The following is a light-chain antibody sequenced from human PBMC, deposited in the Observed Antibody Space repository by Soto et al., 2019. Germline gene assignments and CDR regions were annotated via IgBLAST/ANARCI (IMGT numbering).Light chain of an antibody. Sequence: EIVLTQSPATLSLSPGERATLSCGASQSVPSNYLAWYQQKPGLAPRLLIYDASSRATGTPDRFGGSGSGTDFTLTINRLEPEDFAVYYCQQYGSAWTFGQGTKVDIK. CDR1: QSVPSNY. V-gene: IGKV3D-20*01. J-gene: IGKJ1*01. CDR3: QQYGSAWT. CDR2: DAS.